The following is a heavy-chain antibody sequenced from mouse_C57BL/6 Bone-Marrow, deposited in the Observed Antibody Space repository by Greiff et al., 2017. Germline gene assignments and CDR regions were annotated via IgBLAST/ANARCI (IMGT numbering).Heavy chain of an antibody. CDR2: IYPGSGST. D-gene: IGHD2-5*01. V-gene: IGHV1-55*01. Sequence: QVQLKQPGAELVKPGASVKMSCKASGYTFTSYWITWVKQRPGQGLEWIGDIYPGSGSTNYNEKFKSKATLTVDTASSTADMQLSSLTSEDSAVYYYAREGDTYYSSYDFDYWGQGTTLTVSS. CDR3: AREGDTYYSSYDFDY. CDR1: GYTFTSYW. J-gene: IGHJ2*01.